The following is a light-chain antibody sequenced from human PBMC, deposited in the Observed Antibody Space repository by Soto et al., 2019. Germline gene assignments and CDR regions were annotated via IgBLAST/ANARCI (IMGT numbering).Light chain of an antibody. CDR3: VQGTHWLWT. J-gene: IGKJ1*01. V-gene: IGKV2-30*01. Sequence: DVVMTQSPLSLSVTLGQPASISCRSSQGLVYSDGNTFLNWFHQRPGQSPRRLIYQVSNRDSGVPDRFSGSGSGTDYTLTISRVEAEDVGFYYCVQGTHWLWTFGQGTKVEIK. CDR2: QVS. CDR1: QGLVYSDGNTF.